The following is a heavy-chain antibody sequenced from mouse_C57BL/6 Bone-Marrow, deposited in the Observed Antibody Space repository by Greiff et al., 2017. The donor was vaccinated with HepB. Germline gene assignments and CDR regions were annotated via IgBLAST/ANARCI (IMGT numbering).Heavy chain of an antibody. V-gene: IGHV3-6*01. J-gene: IGHJ2*01. D-gene: IGHD1-1*01. CDR2: ISYDGSN. Sequence: EVKLQESGPGLVKPSQSLSLTCSVTGYSITSGYYWNWIRQFPGNKLEWMGYISYDGSNNYNPSLKNRISITRDTSKNQFFLKLNSVTTEDTATYYCARVHGSTLFDYWGQGTTLTVSS. CDR1: GYSITSGYY. CDR3: ARVHGSTLFDY.